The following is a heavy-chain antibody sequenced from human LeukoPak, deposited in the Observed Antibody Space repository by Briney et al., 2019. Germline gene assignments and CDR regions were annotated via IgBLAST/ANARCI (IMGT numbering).Heavy chain of an antibody. V-gene: IGHV1-2*02. D-gene: IGHD2-8*02. J-gene: IGHJ4*02. Sequence: GASVNVSCKASGYTFTAYYMHWVRQAPGQGLEWMGWINPYSGDTNYAQKFQGRVTMTRDTSISTAYMGLSRLRSDDTAVYYRARAGLVVIPDIWGQGTLVTVSS. CDR1: GYTFTAYY. CDR3: ARAGLVVIPDI. CDR2: INPYSGDT.